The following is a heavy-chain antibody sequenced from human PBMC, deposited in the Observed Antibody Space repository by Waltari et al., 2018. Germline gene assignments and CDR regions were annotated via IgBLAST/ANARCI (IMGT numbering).Heavy chain of an antibody. CDR3: ARDKDFYATGSPLDL. D-gene: IGHD3-10*01. V-gene: IGHV3-74*01. CDR2: INGDGTST. CDR1: AFIFSGSW. Sequence: EVQLVESGGGLVEPGESLRLSCVASAFIFSGSWIHWVRQVPGKGLMWVARINGDGTSTYYADFAKGRFTVSRDNANSTLNLQMSRLKVEDTGLYYCARDKDFYATGSPLDLWGHGTQVTVSS. J-gene: IGHJ5*02.